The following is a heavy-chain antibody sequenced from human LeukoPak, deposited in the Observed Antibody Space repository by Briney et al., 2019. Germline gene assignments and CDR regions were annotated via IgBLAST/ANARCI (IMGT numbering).Heavy chain of an antibody. J-gene: IGHJ6*03. CDR3: ARDLSHCSGGSCPDYYYYMDV. CDR2: ISSSSSTI. Sequence: GGSLRLSCAASGFTFSSYSMNWVRQAPGKGLEWVSYISSSSSTIYYADSVKGRFTISRDNAKNSLYLQMNSLRAEDTAVYYCARDLSHCSGGSCPDYYYYMDVWGKGTTVTVSS. D-gene: IGHD2-15*01. CDR1: GFTFSSYS. V-gene: IGHV3-48*01.